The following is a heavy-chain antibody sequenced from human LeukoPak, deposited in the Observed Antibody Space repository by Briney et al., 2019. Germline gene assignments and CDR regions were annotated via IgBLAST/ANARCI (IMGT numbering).Heavy chain of an antibody. J-gene: IGHJ4*02. CDR1: GGSISSSNW. CDR2: IYHSGST. CDR3: ASSEAAAGSFFY. Sequence: PSETLSLTCAVSGGSISSSNWWSWVRQPPGKGLEWIGEIYHSGSTNYNPSLKSRVTISVDKSKNQFSLKPSSVTAADTAVYYCASSEAAAGSFFYWGQGTLVTVSS. D-gene: IGHD6-13*01. V-gene: IGHV4-4*02.